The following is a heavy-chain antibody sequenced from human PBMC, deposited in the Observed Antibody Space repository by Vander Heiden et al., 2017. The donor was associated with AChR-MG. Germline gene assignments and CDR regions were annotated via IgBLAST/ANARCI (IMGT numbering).Heavy chain of an antibody. Sequence: QVQLVQSGAEVKKPGSSVKVSCKASGGTFSSYAISWVRQAPGQGLEWMGGIIPIFGTANYAQKFQGRVTITADESTSTAYMELSSLRSEDTAVYYCAVGPLGSFTMIVVGPGVWGQGTLVTVSS. CDR1: GGTFSSYA. CDR3: AVGPLGSFTMIVVGPGV. J-gene: IGHJ4*02. V-gene: IGHV1-69*01. CDR2: IIPIFGTA. D-gene: IGHD3-22*01.